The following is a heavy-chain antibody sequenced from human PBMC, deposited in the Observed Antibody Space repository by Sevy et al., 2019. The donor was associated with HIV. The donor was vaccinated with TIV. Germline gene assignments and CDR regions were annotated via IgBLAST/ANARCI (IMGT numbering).Heavy chain of an antibody. V-gene: IGHV3-23*01. CDR2: ISSGXHNT. D-gene: IGHD6-19*01. CDR1: GFTLSAYD. Sequence: GGSLRLSCVASGFTLSAYDMTWVRQAPGKGLEWVSTISSGXHNTYYADSGKGRFTISRDNSKKTLFLQMKSLRVEDTAIYYCARDRQWXLPPAWLDPWGQGTLVTVSS. CDR3: ARDRQWXLPPAWLDP. J-gene: IGHJ5*02.